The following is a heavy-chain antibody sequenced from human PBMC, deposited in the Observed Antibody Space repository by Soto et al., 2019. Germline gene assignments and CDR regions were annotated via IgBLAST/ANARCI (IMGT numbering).Heavy chain of an antibody. D-gene: IGHD1-26*01. Sequence: PGGSLRLSFAPSGFPFGGYSWTGVRRAQGKGLEWGSSISSSSSYKQYAESVKGPFTTSSDNAKNTMYLQMNSLRAEDTAVYYSARGPSALHKFYYYGMERWGEGTTVTVS. J-gene: IGHJ6*02. CDR1: GFPFGGYS. CDR2: ISSSSSYK. CDR3: ARGPSALHKFYYYGMER. V-gene: IGHV3-21*01.